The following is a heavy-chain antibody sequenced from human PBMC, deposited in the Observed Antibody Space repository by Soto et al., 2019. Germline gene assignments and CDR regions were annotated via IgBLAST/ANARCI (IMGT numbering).Heavy chain of an antibody. Sequence: QVHLVQSGAEVKNPGASVKVSCKASGYSFTRYGIGWARQAPGQGLEWMGWINAYNGNTNYAQNLQGRLTLTTDTSTTTAYMELRSLRSYDTAIYYCAMVDVYVTPSPQDVWGQGTTVTVSS. CDR2: INAYNGNT. V-gene: IGHV1-18*01. CDR1: GYSFTRYG. D-gene: IGHD3-16*01. J-gene: IGHJ6*02. CDR3: AMVDVYVTPSPQDV.